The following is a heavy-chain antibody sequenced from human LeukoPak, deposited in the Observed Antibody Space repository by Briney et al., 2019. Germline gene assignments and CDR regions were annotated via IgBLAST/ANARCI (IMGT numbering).Heavy chain of an antibody. Sequence: ASVKVSSKASGYTFFSYGLSWVRQAPGQGLEWMGWISAYNGDTSYAQKFRGRVTMTTDTSTSTVYMELRSLRSDDTAVHYCAIDYVGMSTICDLLLWAQGTLVTVSS. CDR2: ISAYNGDT. CDR1: GYTFFSYG. CDR3: AIDYVGMSTICDLLL. V-gene: IGHV1-18*01. J-gene: IGHJ4*02. D-gene: IGHD5-24*01.